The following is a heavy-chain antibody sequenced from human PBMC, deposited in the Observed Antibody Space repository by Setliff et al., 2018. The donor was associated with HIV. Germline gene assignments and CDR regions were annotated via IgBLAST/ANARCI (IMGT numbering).Heavy chain of an antibody. V-gene: IGHV1-8*01. CDR1: GYTFTSYD. J-gene: IGHJ4*02. D-gene: IGHD3-3*01. CDR3: ARGGFFGVAERRAFAN. Sequence: EASVKVSCKASGYTFTSYDINWVRQAPGRGLEWMGWMNPNSGSTDYAQKFQGRVTITRDTSITTAYMELSSLRSEDTAVYYCARGGFFGVAERRAFANWGQGTLVTVSS. CDR2: MNPNSGST.